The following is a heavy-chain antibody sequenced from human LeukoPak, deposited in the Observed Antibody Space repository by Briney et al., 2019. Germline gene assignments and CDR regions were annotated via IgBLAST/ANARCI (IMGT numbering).Heavy chain of an antibody. D-gene: IGHD5-18*01. Sequence: GGSLRLSCAASGFTFSSYGMHWVRQAPGKGLEWVAIISYDGSNKYYADSVKGRFTISRDNSKNTLYLQMNSLRAEDTAVYYCGKLSSGADTGMVVEYWGQGTLVNVSS. CDR1: GFTFSSYG. V-gene: IGHV3-30*18. J-gene: IGHJ4*02. CDR2: ISYDGSNK. CDR3: GKLSSGADTGMVVEY.